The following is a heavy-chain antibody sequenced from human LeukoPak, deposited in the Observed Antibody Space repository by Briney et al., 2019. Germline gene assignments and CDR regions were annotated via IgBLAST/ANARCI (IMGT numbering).Heavy chain of an antibody. CDR1: GYTFTSYG. CDR3: ARGSNDFWSGYYTRSTPDAFDI. J-gene: IGHJ3*02. CDR2: ISAYNGNT. Sequence: ASVKVSCKASGYTFTSYGISWVRQAPGQGLEWMGWISAYNGNTNYAQKLQGRVTMTTDTSTSTAYMELRSLRSDDTAVYCCARGSNDFWSGYYTRSTPDAFDIWGQGTMVTVSS. V-gene: IGHV1-18*01. D-gene: IGHD3-3*01.